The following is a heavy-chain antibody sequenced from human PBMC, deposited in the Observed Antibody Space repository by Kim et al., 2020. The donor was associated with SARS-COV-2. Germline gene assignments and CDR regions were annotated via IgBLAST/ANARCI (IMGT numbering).Heavy chain of an antibody. J-gene: IGHJ4*01. CDR2: DGREK. CDR3: VRGYSGDN. D-gene: IGHD1-26*01. Sequence: DGREKNYVDSVRSRFTISRDNAKNSLYRQMNRLRGEDTAVYYCVRGYSGDNWGHGTLVTVSS. V-gene: IGHV3-7*01.